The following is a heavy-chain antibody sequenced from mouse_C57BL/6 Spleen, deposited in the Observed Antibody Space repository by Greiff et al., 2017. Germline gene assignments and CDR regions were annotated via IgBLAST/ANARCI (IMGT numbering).Heavy chain of an antibody. J-gene: IGHJ1*03. V-gene: IGHV1-82*01. CDR1: GYAFSSSW. CDR3: AREGYYVGWYFDV. D-gene: IGHD2-3*01. CDR2: IYPGDGDT. Sequence: QVQLQQSGPELVKPGASVKISCKASGYAFSSSWMNWVKQRPGKGLEWIGRIYPGDGDTNYNGKFEGKAKQAADKSSSTSYMQLSSLTSEDSAVYFCAREGYYVGWYFDVWGTGTTVTVSS.